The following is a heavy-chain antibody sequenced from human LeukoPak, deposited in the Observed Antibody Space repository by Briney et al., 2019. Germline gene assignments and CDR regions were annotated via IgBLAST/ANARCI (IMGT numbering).Heavy chain of an antibody. J-gene: IGHJ4*02. CDR1: GGSISSYY. CDR3: ARGGSSGWYYHFDY. D-gene: IGHD6-19*01. Sequence: SETLSLTCTVSGGSISSYYWSWIRQPPGKGLEWLGYIYYNVSINHNPSLKSRVIISVDTSKNQFSLKLSAVTAADTAVYYCARGGSSGWYYHFDYWGQGTLVTVSS. CDR2: IYYNVSI. V-gene: IGHV4-59*01.